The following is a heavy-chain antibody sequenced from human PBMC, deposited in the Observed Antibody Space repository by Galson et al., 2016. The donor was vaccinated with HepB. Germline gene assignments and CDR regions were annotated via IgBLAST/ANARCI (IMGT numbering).Heavy chain of an antibody. D-gene: IGHD6-13*01. Sequence: SLRLSCAASGFTFDNWWMMWVRQAPGKGLEWVADIKTDGSAQAYVDSVRGRFTISRDNAKNSLYLQLTSLRAEDSAVYYWARGTREAGYWGQGTLVTVSS. CDR1: GFTFDNWW. J-gene: IGHJ4*02. CDR3: ARGTREAGY. CDR2: IKTDGSAQ. V-gene: IGHV3-7*01.